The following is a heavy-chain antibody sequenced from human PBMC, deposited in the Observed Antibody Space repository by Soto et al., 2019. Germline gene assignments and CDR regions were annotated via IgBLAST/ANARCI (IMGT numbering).Heavy chain of an antibody. Sequence: PVGSLRLSCAASGFTFGNYWMSWVRQAPGKGPEWVANIKQDGSERNYMDSVKGRFTISRDNAENSLYLQMNSLRVEDTGVYYCASARHIGPWGQGTLVTVPQ. J-gene: IGHJ5*02. CDR2: IKQDGSER. V-gene: IGHV3-7*01. CDR3: ASARHIGP. CDR1: GFTFGNYW. D-gene: IGHD2-21*01.